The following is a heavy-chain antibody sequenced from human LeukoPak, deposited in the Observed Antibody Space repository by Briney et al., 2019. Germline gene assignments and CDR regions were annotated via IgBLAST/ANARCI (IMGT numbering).Heavy chain of an antibody. CDR2: INHSGST. CDR1: GGSFSGYY. Sequence: SETLSLTCAVYGGSFSGYYWSWIRQPPGKGLEWIGEINHSGSTNYNPSLKSRVTISVDTSKNQFSLKLSSVTAADTAAYYCATQTLRSWFDPWGQGTLVTVSS. D-gene: IGHD3-16*01. V-gene: IGHV4-34*01. CDR3: ATQTLRSWFDP. J-gene: IGHJ5*02.